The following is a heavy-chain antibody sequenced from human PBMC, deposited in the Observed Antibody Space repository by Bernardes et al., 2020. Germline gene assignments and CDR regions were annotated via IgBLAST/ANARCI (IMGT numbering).Heavy chain of an antibody. J-gene: IGHJ4*02. CDR2: INPNSGGT. V-gene: IGHV1-2*02. D-gene: IGHD1-1*01. CDR1: GYTFTGYY. CDR3: ARVGPLGPVLEPYDY. Sequence: ASVKASCKASGYTFTGYYMHWVRQAPGQGLEWMGWINPNSGGTNYAQKFQGRVTMTRDTSISTAYMELSRLRSDDTAVYYCARVGPLGPVLEPYDYWGQGTLVTGSS.